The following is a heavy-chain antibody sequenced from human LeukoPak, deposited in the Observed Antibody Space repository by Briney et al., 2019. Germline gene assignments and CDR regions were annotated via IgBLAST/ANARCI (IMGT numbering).Heavy chain of an antibody. CDR1: EFTFSSYA. Sequence: GGSLRLSCAASEFTFSSYAMHWVRQAPGKGLEYVSAISSNGGSTYYANSVKGRFTISRDNSKNTLYLQMGSLRAEDMAVYYCAREEFDYWGQGTLVTVSS. CDR2: ISSNGGST. CDR3: AREEFDY. J-gene: IGHJ4*02. V-gene: IGHV3-64*01.